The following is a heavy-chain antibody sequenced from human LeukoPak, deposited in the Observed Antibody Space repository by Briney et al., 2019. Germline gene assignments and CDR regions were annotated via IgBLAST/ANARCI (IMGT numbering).Heavy chain of an antibody. CDR3: ARSTQRYCSGGTCFPYWFDP. CDR2: ISDSGSP. J-gene: IGHJ5*02. V-gene: IGHV4-59*01. D-gene: IGHD2-15*01. CDR1: GGSINTYY. Sequence: SETLSLTCTVSGGSINTYYWSWLRQPPGKGLEWIGYISDSGSPSYNPSLKSRVTISIDTSKKQFSLMLSSVTAADTAIYYCARSTQRYCSGGTCFPYWFDPWGRGALVTVSS.